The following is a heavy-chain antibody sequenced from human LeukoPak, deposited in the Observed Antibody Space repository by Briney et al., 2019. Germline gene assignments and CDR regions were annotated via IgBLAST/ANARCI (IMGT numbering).Heavy chain of an antibody. CDR3: AREPYDSSGYYYDY. J-gene: IGHJ4*02. CDR2: ISSSSSYI. CDR1: GFTFSSYS. V-gene: IGHV3-21*01. Sequence: GGSLRLSCAASGFTFSSYSMNWVRQAPGKGLEWVSSISSSSSYIYYADSVRGRFTISRDNAKNSLYLQMNSLRAEDTAVYYCAREPYDSSGYYYDYWGQGTLVTVSS. D-gene: IGHD3-22*01.